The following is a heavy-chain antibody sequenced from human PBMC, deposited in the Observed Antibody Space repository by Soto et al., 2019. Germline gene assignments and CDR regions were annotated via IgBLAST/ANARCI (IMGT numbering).Heavy chain of an antibody. Sequence: QVQLVQSGAEVKKPGSSVKVSCKAPGGTFSSYAISWVRQAPGQGLEWMGGIIPIFGTAKYAQKFQGRVTITADESTSTGYMELSWLRSEDSAVYYCARAQGGSSSLDIYYYYYYGMDVWGQGTTVTVSS. J-gene: IGHJ6*02. CDR1: GGTFSSYA. V-gene: IGHV1-69*01. D-gene: IGHD2-15*01. CDR2: IIPIFGTA. CDR3: ARAQGGSSSLDIYYYYYYGMDV.